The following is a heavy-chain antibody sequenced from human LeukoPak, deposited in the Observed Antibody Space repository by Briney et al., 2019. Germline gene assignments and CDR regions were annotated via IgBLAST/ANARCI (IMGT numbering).Heavy chain of an antibody. J-gene: IGHJ4*02. V-gene: IGHV4-34*01. CDR3: ARTKYDFWSGYQYYFDY. D-gene: IGHD3-3*01. Sequence: SETLSLTCAVYGGSFSGYYWSWIRQPPGKGLEWIGEINHSGSTNYNPSLKSRVTISVDTSKNQFSLKLSSVTAADTAVYYCARTKYDFWSGYQYYFDYWGQGTLVTVSS. CDR1: GGSFSGYY. CDR2: INHSGST.